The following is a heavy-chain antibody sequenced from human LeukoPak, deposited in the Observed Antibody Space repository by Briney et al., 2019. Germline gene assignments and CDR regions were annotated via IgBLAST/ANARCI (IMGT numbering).Heavy chain of an antibody. V-gene: IGHV3-53*01. CDR3: ASGGYYDSSGYYVPWFDY. CDR1: GFTFDDYA. D-gene: IGHD3-22*01. Sequence: GGSLRLSCAASGFTFDDYAMHWVRQAPGKGLEWVSVIYSGGSTYYADSVKGRFTISRDNSKNTLYLQMNSLRAEDTAVYYCASGGYYDSSGYYVPWFDYWGQGTLVTVSS. CDR2: IYSGGST. J-gene: IGHJ4*02.